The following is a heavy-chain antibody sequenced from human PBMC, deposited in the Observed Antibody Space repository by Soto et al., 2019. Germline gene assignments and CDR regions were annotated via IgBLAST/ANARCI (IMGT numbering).Heavy chain of an antibody. CDR3: AKHAEYQLVSWFDP. CDR1: GFSFSTYA. Sequence: EVQLLESGGGLVQPGGSLRLSCAVSGFSFSTYAMSWVRQAPGKGLEWVSGLSAGGGNTYYADYVRGRFTISRDNSKDTLYLQITSLRAEDTAFYYCAKHAEYQLVSWFDPWGQGTLVTVSS. V-gene: IGHV3-23*01. CDR2: LSAGGGNT. D-gene: IGHD2-2*01. J-gene: IGHJ5*02.